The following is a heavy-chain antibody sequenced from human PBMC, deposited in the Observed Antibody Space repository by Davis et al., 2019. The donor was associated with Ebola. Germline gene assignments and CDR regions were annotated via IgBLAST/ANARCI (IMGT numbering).Heavy chain of an antibody. CDR2: ISWNSGSI. J-gene: IGHJ6*02. Sequence: PGGSLRLSCAASGFTFDDYAMHWVRQAPGKGLEWVSGISWNSGSIGYADSVKGRFTISRDNAKNSLYLKMNSLRAEDTALYYCAKDIHYYYGMDVWGQGTTVTVSS. CDR3: AKDIHYYYGMDV. V-gene: IGHV3-9*01. CDR1: GFTFDDYA.